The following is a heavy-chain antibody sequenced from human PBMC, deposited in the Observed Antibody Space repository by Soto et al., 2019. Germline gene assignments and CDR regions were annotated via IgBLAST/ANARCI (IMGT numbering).Heavy chain of an antibody. CDR2: INHSGST. CDR1: GGSFSGYY. Sequence: SETLSLTCAVYGGSFSGYYWSWIRQPPGKGLEWIGEINHSGSTNYNPSLKSRVTISVDTSKNQFSLKLSSVTAADTAVYYCARGSKGPCSSTSCYYYYYYGMDVWGQGTTVTVSS. V-gene: IGHV4-34*01. CDR3: ARGSKGPCSSTSCYYYYYYGMDV. J-gene: IGHJ6*02. D-gene: IGHD2-2*01.